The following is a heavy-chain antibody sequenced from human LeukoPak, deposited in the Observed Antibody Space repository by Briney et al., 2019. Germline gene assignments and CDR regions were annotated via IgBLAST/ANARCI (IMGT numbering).Heavy chain of an antibody. CDR3: AKDIGSSIAAAGTDYGVDV. J-gene: IGHJ6*02. CDR1: GFTFSSYG. Sequence: GGSLRLSCAASGFTFSSYGMPWVRQAPGKGLEWVAVISYDGSNKYYADSVKGRFTISRDNSKNTLYLQMNSLRAEDTAVYYCAKDIGSSIAAAGTDYGVDVWGQGTTVTVSS. CDR2: ISYDGSNK. V-gene: IGHV3-30*18. D-gene: IGHD6-13*01.